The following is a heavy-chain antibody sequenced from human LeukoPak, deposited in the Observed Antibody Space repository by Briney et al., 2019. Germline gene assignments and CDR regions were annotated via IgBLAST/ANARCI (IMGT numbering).Heavy chain of an antibody. Sequence: GGSLRLSCAVSGFTFSDSAMSWVRQAPGRGLEWVSTISGSGGSTSSADSVKGRFTISRDNSRTTLYLQMNTLRAEDTAIYYCAKGGPQFFDYWGQGTLVAVSS. D-gene: IGHD5-24*01. V-gene: IGHV3-23*01. CDR3: AKGGPQFFDY. CDR2: ISGSGGST. J-gene: IGHJ4*02. CDR1: GFTFSDSA.